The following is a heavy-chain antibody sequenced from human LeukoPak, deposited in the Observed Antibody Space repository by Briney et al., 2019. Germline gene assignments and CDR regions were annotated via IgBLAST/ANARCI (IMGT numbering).Heavy chain of an antibody. CDR2: IIPIFGTA. CDR1: GGTFSSYA. Sequence: SVKVSCKASGGTFSSYAISWVRQAPGQGLEWMGGIIPIFGTANYAQKFQGRVTITADESTSTAYMELSSLRSGDTAVYYCARAPRGGYDSFDYWGQGTLVTVSS. V-gene: IGHV1-69*13. J-gene: IGHJ4*02. CDR3: ARAPRGGYDSFDY. D-gene: IGHD5-12*01.